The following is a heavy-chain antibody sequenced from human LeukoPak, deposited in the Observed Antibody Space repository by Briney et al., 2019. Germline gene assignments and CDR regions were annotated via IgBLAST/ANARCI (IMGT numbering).Heavy chain of an antibody. D-gene: IGHD3-22*01. Sequence: GGSLRLSCAASGFTFSSYEMNWVRQAPGKGLEWVSYISSSGSTIYYADSVKGRFTISRDNAKNSLYLQMNSLRAEDTAVYYCASSSGYFSGGGIDYWGQGTLVTVSS. CDR3: ASSSGYFSGGGIDY. V-gene: IGHV3-48*03. CDR2: ISSSGSTI. J-gene: IGHJ4*02. CDR1: GFTFSSYE.